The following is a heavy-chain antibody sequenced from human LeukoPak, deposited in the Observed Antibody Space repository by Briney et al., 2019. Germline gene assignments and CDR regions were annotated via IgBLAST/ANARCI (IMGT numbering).Heavy chain of an antibody. CDR1: GYTFTSYY. J-gene: IGHJ4*02. CDR2: INPSGGST. V-gene: IGHV1-46*01. Sequence: GASVKVSCKASGYTFTSYYMHWVRQAPGQGLEWMGIINPSGGSTSYAQKFQGRVTMTRGTSTSTVYMELSSLRSEDTAVYYCARDIIYHPRSIIAVAVNCADYWGQGTLVTVSS. CDR3: ARDIIYHPRSIIAVAVNCADY. D-gene: IGHD6-19*01.